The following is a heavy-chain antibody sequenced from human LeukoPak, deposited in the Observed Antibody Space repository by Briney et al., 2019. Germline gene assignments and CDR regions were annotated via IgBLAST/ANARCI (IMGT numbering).Heavy chain of an antibody. V-gene: IGHV4-39*07. Sequence: SETLSLTCTVSGGSISSSSYYWGWIRQPPGKGLEWIGSIYYSGSTYYNPSLKSRVTISVDTSKNQFSLKLSSVTAADTAVYYCARAGGVKTAALDLDYWGQGTLVTVSS. CDR1: GGSISSSSYY. CDR3: ARAGGVKTAALDLDY. J-gene: IGHJ4*02. D-gene: IGHD6-25*01. CDR2: IYYSGST.